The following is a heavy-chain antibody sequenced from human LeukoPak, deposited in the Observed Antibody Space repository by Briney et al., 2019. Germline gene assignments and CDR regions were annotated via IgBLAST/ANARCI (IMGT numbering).Heavy chain of an antibody. D-gene: IGHD5-18*01. V-gene: IGHV4-31*03. CDR3: ARATAMVRNFDY. J-gene: IGHJ4*02. Sequence: PSETLSLTCTVSGGSISSGGYYWSWIRQHPGKGLEWIGYIYYSGSTYYNPSLKSRVTISVDTSKNQFSLKLSSVTAADTAVYYCARATAMVRNFDYWGQGTLVTVSS. CDR2: IYYSGST. CDR1: GGSISSGGYY.